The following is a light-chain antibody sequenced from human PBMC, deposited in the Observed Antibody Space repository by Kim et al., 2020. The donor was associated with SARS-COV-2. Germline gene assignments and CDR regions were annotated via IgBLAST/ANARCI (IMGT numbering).Light chain of an antibody. J-gene: IGLJ3*02. CDR1: SSNLGAGYD. CDR3: QSYDSSLSGFWV. CDR2: GNS. V-gene: IGLV1-40*01. Sequence: VTTPCTGSSSNLGAGYDVHWYQQLPGTAPKLLIYGNSNRPSGVPDRFSGSKSGTSASLAITGLQAEDEADYYCQSYDSSLSGFWVFGGGTQLTVL.